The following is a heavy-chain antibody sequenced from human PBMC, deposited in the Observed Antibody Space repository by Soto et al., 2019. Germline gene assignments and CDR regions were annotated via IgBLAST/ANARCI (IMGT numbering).Heavy chain of an antibody. CDR1: GYSVTSSDYY. CDR3: APLSVSLSGPYGIHV. D-gene: IGHD2-15*01. CDR2: MFYSGLT. V-gene: IGHV4-39*01. J-gene: IGHJ6*02. Sequence: SETLSLTCSVSGYSVTSSDYYWAWIRQPPGKGLEWIGSMFYSGLTYYNPSPKSRVTLSVDTSKNQFSVRLNSVTAADTAVYYCAPLSVSLSGPYGIHVWGQGTTVTVSS.